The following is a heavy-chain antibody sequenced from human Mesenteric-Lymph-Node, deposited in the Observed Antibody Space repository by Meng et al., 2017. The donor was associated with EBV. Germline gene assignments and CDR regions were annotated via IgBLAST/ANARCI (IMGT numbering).Heavy chain of an antibody. CDR2: INYGGST. V-gene: IGHV4-34*02. Sequence: QVQLQPGSAGLLQPSEPLPLTCAVYDDTFSSYSWTWIRQPPGKGLEGIGEINYGGSTNYSPSLKSRVTISLDTSNNQFSLKLTSVTAADTAVYYCARGPLAFGGVFVQFWGQGTLVTVSS. CDR3: ARGPLAFGGVFVQF. D-gene: IGHD3-16*02. J-gene: IGHJ4*02. CDR1: DDTFSSYS.